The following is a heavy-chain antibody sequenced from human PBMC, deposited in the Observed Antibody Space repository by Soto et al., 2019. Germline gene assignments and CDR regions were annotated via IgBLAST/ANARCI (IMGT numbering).Heavy chain of an antibody. J-gene: IGHJ4*02. CDR3: ARYSGKYQGPIDY. D-gene: IGHD1-26*01. Sequence: QVQLVESGGGVVQPARSLRLSCAASGFTFSHYGIHWVRQAPGKGLEGLAVSSYDGSNKHYADSVKGRFTVSRDNSKNTLYLQMNSLRAEDTAVYFCARYSGKYQGPIDYWGQGTLVTVSS. CDR2: SSYDGSNK. V-gene: IGHV3-30*03. CDR1: GFTFSHYG.